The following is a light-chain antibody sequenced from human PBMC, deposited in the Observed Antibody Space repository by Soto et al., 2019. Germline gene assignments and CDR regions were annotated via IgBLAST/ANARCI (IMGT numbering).Light chain of an antibody. Sequence: EIVMTQSPGTLSVSPGERATLSCRASQSVNNNLAWYQQKPGQAPRLLIYGASTRATGFPARFSGSGSGTEFTLTISSQQSEDLAVYYCQQYNSWPLTFGGGTKVEIK. J-gene: IGKJ4*01. CDR1: QSVNNN. V-gene: IGKV3-15*01. CDR2: GAS. CDR3: QQYNSWPLT.